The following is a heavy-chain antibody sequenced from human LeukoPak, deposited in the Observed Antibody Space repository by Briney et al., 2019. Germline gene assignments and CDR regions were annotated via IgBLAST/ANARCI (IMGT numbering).Heavy chain of an antibody. D-gene: IGHD5-12*01. V-gene: IGHV4-4*07. J-gene: IGHJ1*01. Sequence: PSETLSLTCTVSGGSISSYYWSWIRQPAGKGLEWIGRIYTSGSTNYNPSLKSRVTMSVDTSKNQFSLKLSSVTAADTAVYYCARMGYSGYDLLGYFQHWGQGTLVTVSS. CDR1: GGSISSYY. CDR2: IYTSGST. CDR3: ARMGYSGYDLLGYFQH.